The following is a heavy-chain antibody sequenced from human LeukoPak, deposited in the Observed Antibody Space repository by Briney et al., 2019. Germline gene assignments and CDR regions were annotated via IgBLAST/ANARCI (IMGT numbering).Heavy chain of an antibody. CDR2: IIPILGIA. V-gene: IGHV1-69*04. D-gene: IGHD4-17*01. CDR1: GGTFSSYT. CDR3: ARDQTTLLFDY. Sequence: SVKVSCKASGGTFSSYTISWVRQAPGQGLEWMGRIIPILGIANYAQKFQGRVTITADKSTSTAYMELSSPRSEDTAVYYCARDQTTLLFDYWGQGTLVTVSS. J-gene: IGHJ4*02.